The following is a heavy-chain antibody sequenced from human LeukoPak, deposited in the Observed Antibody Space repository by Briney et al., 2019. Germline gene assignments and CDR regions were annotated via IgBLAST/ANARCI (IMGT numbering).Heavy chain of an antibody. V-gene: IGHV3-30*02. D-gene: IGHD2-8*01. CDR3: AKGGARDVWYFAY. J-gene: IGHJ4*02. CDR1: GFIFSSFG. CDR2: VRFDGDER. Sequence: GGSLSLSCAASGFIFSSFGIHWVRQTPGKGLGWVAFVRFDGDERYYADSVKGRFTVSKDNSKNTLYLQINSLRPEDTAVYYCAKGGARDVWYFAYWGLGVLVTVSS.